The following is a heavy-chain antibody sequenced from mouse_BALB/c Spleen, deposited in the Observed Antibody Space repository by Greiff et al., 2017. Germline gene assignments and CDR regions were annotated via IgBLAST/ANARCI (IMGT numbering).Heavy chain of an antibody. Sequence: VQLQQSGAELVRPGASVTLSCKASGYTFTDYEMHWVKQTPVHGLEWIGAIDPETGGTAYNQKFKGKATLTADKSSSTAYMELRSLTSEDSAVYYCTRLGLYSTMITTDAMDYWGQGTSVTVSS. CDR3: TRLGLYSTMITTDAMDY. J-gene: IGHJ4*01. D-gene: IGHD2-4*01. CDR1: GYTFTDYE. V-gene: IGHV1-15*01. CDR2: IDPETGGT.